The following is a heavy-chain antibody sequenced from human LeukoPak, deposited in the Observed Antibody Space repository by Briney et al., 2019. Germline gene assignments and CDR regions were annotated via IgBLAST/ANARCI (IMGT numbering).Heavy chain of an antibody. Sequence: ASVKVSCKVSGYTLTELSMHWVRQAPGKGLEWMGGFDPEDGETIYAQKFQGRVTMTRNTSISTAYMELSSLRSEDTAVYYCARRFGYWGQGTLVAVSS. D-gene: IGHD3-16*01. CDR2: FDPEDGET. CDR3: ARRFGY. V-gene: IGHV1-24*01. J-gene: IGHJ4*02. CDR1: GYTLTELS.